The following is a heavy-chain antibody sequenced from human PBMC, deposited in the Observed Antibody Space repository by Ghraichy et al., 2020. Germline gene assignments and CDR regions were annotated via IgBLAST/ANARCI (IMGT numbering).Heavy chain of an antibody. J-gene: IGHJ4*02. CDR3: AKDTKYSSGWREFDY. CDR1: GFTFSSYA. V-gene: IGHV3-23*01. Sequence: GGSLRLSCAASGFTFSSYAMSWVRQAPGKGLEWVSAISGSGGSTYYADSVKGRFTISRDNSKNTLYLQMNSLRAEDTAVYYCAKDTKYSSGWREFDYWGQGTLVTVSS. D-gene: IGHD6-19*01. CDR2: ISGSGGST.